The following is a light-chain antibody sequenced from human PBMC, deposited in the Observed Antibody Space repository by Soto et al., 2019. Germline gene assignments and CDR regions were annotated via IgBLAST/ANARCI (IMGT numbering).Light chain of an antibody. CDR1: SGQRKYA. CDR3: QTWGTGIQV. J-gene: IGLJ1*01. Sequence: QSVLTQSPSASASLGASVKLTCTLSSGQRKYAIAWHQQKPEKGPRYLMRVNSDGSHIRGDGIPDRFSGPSSGTERYLTISSLQSEDEADYYCQTWGTGIQVFGTGTKLTVL. V-gene: IGLV4-69*01. CDR2: VNSDGSH.